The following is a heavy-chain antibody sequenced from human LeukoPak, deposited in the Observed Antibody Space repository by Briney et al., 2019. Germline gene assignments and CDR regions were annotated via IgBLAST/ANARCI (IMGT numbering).Heavy chain of an antibody. J-gene: IGHJ4*02. D-gene: IGHD6-13*01. CDR2: IGSGGAPI. CDR1: GLTFSEYE. Sequence: GGSLRLSCVASGLTFSEYEMNWVRQAPGKGLEWVSYIGSGGAPIYYADSVAGRFTISRDNAKNSVYLQMNSLRVEDTGIYYCARAGGQQMAYWGQGTQVTVSS. CDR3: ARAGGQQMAY. V-gene: IGHV3-48*03.